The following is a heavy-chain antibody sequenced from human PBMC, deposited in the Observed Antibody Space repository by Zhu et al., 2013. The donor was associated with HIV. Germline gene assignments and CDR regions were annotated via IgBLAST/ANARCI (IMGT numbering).Heavy chain of an antibody. D-gene: IGHD6-19*01. CDR2: ISAYNGNT. J-gene: IGHJ3*02. V-gene: IGHV1-18*01. Sequence: QVQLVQSGDEVKRPGASVKVSCKASGYTFNSYGISWVRQAPGQGLEWMGWISAYNGNTNYAQKLQGRVTMTTDTSTSTAYMELRSLRSDDTAVYYCARALRAVAGPNDAFDIWGQGDNGHRLF. CDR3: ARALRAVAGPNDAFDI. CDR1: GYTFNSYG.